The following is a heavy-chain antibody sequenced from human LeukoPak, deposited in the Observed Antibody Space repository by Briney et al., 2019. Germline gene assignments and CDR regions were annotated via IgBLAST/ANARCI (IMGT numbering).Heavy chain of an antibody. J-gene: IGHJ4*02. CDR2: ISYDGSNK. V-gene: IGHV3-30-3*01. Sequence: GGSLRLSCAASGFTFSSYAMHWVRQAPGKGLEWVAVISYDGSNKYYADSVKGRFTISSDNSKNTLYLQMNSLRAEDTAVYYCARERLSWPLLYDYWGQGTLVTVSS. CDR1: GFTFSSYA. D-gene: IGHD6-25*01. CDR3: ARERLSWPLLYDY.